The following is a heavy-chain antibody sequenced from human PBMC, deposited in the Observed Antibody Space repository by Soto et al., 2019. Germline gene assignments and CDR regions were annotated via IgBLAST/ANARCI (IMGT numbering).Heavy chain of an antibody. CDR3: ARVQTDLAAHSRYGMDV. D-gene: IGHD6-6*01. Sequence: AGGSLRLSCAASGFTFSSYEMNWVRQAPGKGLEWVSYISSSGSTIYYADSVKGRFTISRDNAKNSLYLQMNSLRAEDTAVYYCARVQTDLAAHSRYGMDVWGQGTTVTVSS. V-gene: IGHV3-48*03. CDR2: ISSSGSTI. CDR1: GFTFSSYE. J-gene: IGHJ6*02.